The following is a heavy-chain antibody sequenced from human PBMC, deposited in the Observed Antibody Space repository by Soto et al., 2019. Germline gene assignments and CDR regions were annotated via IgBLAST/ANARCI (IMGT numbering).Heavy chain of an antibody. V-gene: IGHV3-13*01. J-gene: IGHJ6*02. CDR2: IGTAGDT. CDR3: ARDLRGYCSGGSCYSIGMDV. Sequence: GGSLRLSCAASGFTFSSYDMHWVRQATGKGLEWVSAIGTAGDTYYPGSVKGRFTISRENAKNSLYLQMNSLRAEDTAVYYCARDLRGYCSGGSCYSIGMDVWGQGTTVTVSS. D-gene: IGHD2-15*01. CDR1: GFTFSSYD.